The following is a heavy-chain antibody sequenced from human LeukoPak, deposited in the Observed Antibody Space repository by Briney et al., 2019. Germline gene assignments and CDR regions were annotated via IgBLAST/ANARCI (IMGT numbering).Heavy chain of an antibody. CDR1: GDRVSSNSAT. CDR3: ARGPSHCQH. V-gene: IGHV6-1*01. J-gene: IGHJ1*01. D-gene: IGHD3-10*01. CDR2: TYYKSKWYK. Sequence: SQTLSLTCAISGDRVSSNSATWNWIRQSPSSGLEWRDRTYYKSKWYKYYSVSLKGRKTINPDTSNNHFSLQLNSVTPEDTAVYYCARGPSHCQHWGQGTLVTVSS.